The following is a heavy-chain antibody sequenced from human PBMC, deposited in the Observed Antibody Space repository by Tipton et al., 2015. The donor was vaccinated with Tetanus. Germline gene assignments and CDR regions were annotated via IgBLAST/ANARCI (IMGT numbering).Heavy chain of an antibody. CDR2: INPDSGGT. V-gene: IGHV1-2*02. J-gene: IGHJ5*02. D-gene: IGHD3-16*01. Sequence: QLVQSGPEVKKPGASVKVSCKAAGYTFTGNYLQWVRQAPGQGLEWMGWINPDSGGTNSAQKFQGRVTMTRDASISTAYMELSRLRSDDTAVYYCARDLVRLGLGFDPWGQGTLVTVSS. CDR1: GYTFTGNY. CDR3: ARDLVRLGLGFDP.